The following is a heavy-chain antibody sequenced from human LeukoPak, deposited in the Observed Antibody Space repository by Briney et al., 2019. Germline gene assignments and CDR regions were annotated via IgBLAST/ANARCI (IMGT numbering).Heavy chain of an antibody. J-gene: IGHJ4*02. CDR1: GYTFTSYY. CDR2: INPSGGST. D-gene: IGHD6-19*01. CDR3: ARVLGRVLRSGWYRGGVYFDY. Sequence: ASVKVSCKASGYTFTSYYMHWVRQAPGQGLEWMGIINPSGGSTSYAQKFQGRVTMTRDTSTSTVYMELSSLRAEDTAVYYCARVLGRVLRSGWYRGGVYFDYWGQGTLVTVSS. V-gene: IGHV1-46*01.